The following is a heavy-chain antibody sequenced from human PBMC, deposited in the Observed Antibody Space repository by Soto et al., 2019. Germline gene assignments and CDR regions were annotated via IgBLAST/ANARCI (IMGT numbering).Heavy chain of an antibody. D-gene: IGHD6-13*01. V-gene: IGHV3-21*01. Sequence: GGSLRLSCAASGFPFSSYRMNWASQAPGKGLEWFSSISSSSSYIYYADSVKGRFTISRDNAKNSLYLQMNSLRAEDTAVYYCARDTAGDHAFDIWGQGTMVTVSS. J-gene: IGHJ3*02. CDR2: ISSSSSYI. CDR3: ARDTAGDHAFDI. CDR1: GFPFSSYR.